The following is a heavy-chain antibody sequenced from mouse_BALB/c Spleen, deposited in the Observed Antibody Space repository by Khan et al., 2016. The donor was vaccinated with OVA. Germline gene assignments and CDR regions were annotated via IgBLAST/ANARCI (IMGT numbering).Heavy chain of an antibody. CDR1: GYTFTSYF. J-gene: IGHJ3*01. D-gene: IGHD1-1*02. CDR3: ARAGYGPFAN. CDR2: IYTGNVNT. V-gene: IGHV1S56*01. Sequence: QVQLQQPGPELVKPGASVRLSCKASGYTFTSYFIHWVQQSPGQGLEWIGWIYTGNVNTAYNACFPGKATLTADKSSSTTYMHLSSQSSEDSAVYLCARAGYGPFANWGQGTRVTVAA.